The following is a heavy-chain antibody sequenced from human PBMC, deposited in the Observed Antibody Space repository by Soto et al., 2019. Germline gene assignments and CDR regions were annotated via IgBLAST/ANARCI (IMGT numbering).Heavy chain of an antibody. CDR2: ISGGGGST. CDR3: AKVSLGALTVTDYYYYGLDV. CDR1: GFTFSTYA. D-gene: IGHD1-26*01. Sequence: EVQLLESGGGLVQPGGSLRLSCAASGFTFSTYAMNWVRQAPGKGLEWVSAISGGGGSTYYADSVKGRVTISRDNSKNTLYLQMNSLRAEDTAVYYCAKVSLGALTVTDYYYYGLDVWGQGTTVTFSS. J-gene: IGHJ6*02. V-gene: IGHV3-23*01.